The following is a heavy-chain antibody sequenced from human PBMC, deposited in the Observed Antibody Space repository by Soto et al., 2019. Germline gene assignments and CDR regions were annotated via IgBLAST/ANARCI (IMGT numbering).Heavy chain of an antibody. CDR2: IYYSGST. CDR3: ARASYYYGSGSYYNGFDY. V-gene: IGHV4-30-4*01. J-gene: IGHJ4*02. Sequence: LSLTCTVSGGSISSGDYYWSWIRQPPGKGLEWIGYIYYSGSTYYNPSLKSRVTISVDTSKNQFSLKLSSVTAADTAVYYCARASYYYGSGSYYNGFDYWGQGTLVTVSS. CDR1: GGSISSGDYY. D-gene: IGHD3-10*01.